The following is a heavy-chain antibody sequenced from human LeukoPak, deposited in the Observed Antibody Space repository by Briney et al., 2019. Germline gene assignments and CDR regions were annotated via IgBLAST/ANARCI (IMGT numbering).Heavy chain of an antibody. J-gene: IGHJ4*02. CDR1: GGSISSSSYY. CDR2: INHSGST. CDR3: ARAPDPNFYDRSGFDY. V-gene: IGHV4-39*07. D-gene: IGHD3-22*01. Sequence: PSETLSLTCTVSGGSISSSSYYWGWIRQPPGKGLEWIGEINHSGSTNYNPSLKSRVTISVDTSKNQFSLKLSSVTAADTAVYYCARAPDPNFYDRSGFDYWGQGTLITVSS.